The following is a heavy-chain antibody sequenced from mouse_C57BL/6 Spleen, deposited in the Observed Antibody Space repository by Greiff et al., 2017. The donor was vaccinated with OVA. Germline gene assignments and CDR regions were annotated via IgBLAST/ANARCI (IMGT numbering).Heavy chain of an antibody. CDR1: GFTFSSYA. CDR3: ARDRYYYGSSYGWYFDV. V-gene: IGHV5-4*01. J-gene: IGHJ1*03. Sequence: EVQGVESGGGLVKPGGSLKLSCAASGFTFSSYAMSWVRQTPEKRLEWVATISDGGSYTYYTDNVKGRFTISRDNAKNNLYLQMSHLKSEDTAMYYCARDRYYYGSSYGWYFDVWGTGTTVTVSS. D-gene: IGHD1-1*01. CDR2: ISDGGSYT.